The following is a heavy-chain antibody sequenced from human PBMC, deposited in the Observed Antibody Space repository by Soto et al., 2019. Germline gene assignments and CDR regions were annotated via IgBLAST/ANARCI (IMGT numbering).Heavy chain of an antibody. Sequence: EVQLVESGGGLVQPGGSLRLSCAASEFTFSTYWMHWVRQAPGKGLEWVARIDTTGSTTTYAGSVQGRFTISRDNAKNTLYLQMHSVRDEETAVYYCASVSAAQYYYGMDAWGQGTKGTVSS. CDR3: ASVSAAQYYYGMDA. CDR2: IDTTGSTT. J-gene: IGHJ6*02. V-gene: IGHV3-74*01. CDR1: EFTFSTYW. D-gene: IGHD4-4*01.